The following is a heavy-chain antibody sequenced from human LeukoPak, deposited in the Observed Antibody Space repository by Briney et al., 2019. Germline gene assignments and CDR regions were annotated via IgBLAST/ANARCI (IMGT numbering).Heavy chain of an antibody. CDR2: INPNSGGT. CDR1: GYTFTGYY. Sequence: ASVKVSCKASGYTFTGYYMHWVRQAPGQGLEWMGWINPNSGGTNYAQKFQGRVTMTRDTSISTAYMELSRLRSDDTAVYYCARDRSGVVVPAAIRTDYYYYYMDVWGKGTTVTVSS. J-gene: IGHJ6*03. V-gene: IGHV1-2*02. CDR3: ARDRSGVVVPAAIRTDYYYYYMDV. D-gene: IGHD2-2*01.